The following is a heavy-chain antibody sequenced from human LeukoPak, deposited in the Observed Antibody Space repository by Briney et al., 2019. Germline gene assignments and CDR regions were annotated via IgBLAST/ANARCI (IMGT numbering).Heavy chain of an antibody. D-gene: IGHD5/OR15-5a*01. CDR2: IRYDGSNK. V-gene: IGHV3-30*02. J-gene: IGHJ4*02. CDR1: GFTFSSYG. CDR3: AKVSRSTSEFDY. Sequence: GSLRLSCAASGFTFSSYGMHWVRQAPGKGLEWVAFIRYDGSNKYYADSVKGRFTISRDNSKNTLYLQMNSLRAEDTAVYYCAKVSRSTSEFDYWGQGTLVTVSS.